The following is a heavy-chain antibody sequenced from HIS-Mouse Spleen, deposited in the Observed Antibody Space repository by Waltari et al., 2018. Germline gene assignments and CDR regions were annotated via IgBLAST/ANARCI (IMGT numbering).Heavy chain of an antibody. CDR1: GFTSISSD. D-gene: IGHD1-26*01. V-gene: IGHV3-30-3*01. CDR3: ARGGSYSDLDY. CDR2: ISYDGSNK. J-gene: IGHJ4*02. Sequence: QVQLVESGGGVVQPGRSRRLSCAASGFTSISSDMHVVRQAPGKGLEWVAVISYDGSNKYYADSVKGRFTISRDNSKNTLYLQMNSLRAEDTAVYYCARGGSYSDLDYWGQGTLVTVSS.